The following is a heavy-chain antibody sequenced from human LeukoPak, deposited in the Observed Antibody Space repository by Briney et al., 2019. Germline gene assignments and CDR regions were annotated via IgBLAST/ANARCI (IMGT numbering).Heavy chain of an antibody. CDR3: ARDQGGSYYRLGRNWFDP. J-gene: IGHJ5*02. Sequence: SVKVSCKASGGTFSSYAISWVRQAPGQGLEWMGGIIPIFGTANYAQKFQGRVTITADESTSTAYMELSSLRSEDTAVYYCARDQGGSYYRLGRNWFDPWGQGTLVTVSS. D-gene: IGHD1-26*01. CDR2: IIPIFGTA. CDR1: GGTFSSYA. V-gene: IGHV1-69*13.